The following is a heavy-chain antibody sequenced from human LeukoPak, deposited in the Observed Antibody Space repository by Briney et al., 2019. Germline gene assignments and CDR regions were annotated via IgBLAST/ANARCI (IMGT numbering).Heavy chain of an antibody. CDR1: GGTFSSYA. CDR3: ARAGVYSYDLDY. V-gene: IGHV1-69*05. J-gene: IGHJ4*02. Sequence: ASVKVSCKASGGTFSSYAISWARQAPGQGLEWMGRIIPIFGTANYAQKFQGRVTITTDESTSTAYMELSSLRSEDTAVYYCARAGVYSYDLDYWGQGTLVTVSS. D-gene: IGHD5-18*01. CDR2: IIPIFGTA.